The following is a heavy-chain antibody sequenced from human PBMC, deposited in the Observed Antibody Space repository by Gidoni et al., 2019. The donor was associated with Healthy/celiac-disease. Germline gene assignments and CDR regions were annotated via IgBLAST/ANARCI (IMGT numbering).Heavy chain of an antibody. CDR3: AKDHGIVGATRVRGTFDY. D-gene: IGHD1-26*01. CDR1: GFTFSSYA. V-gene: IGHV3-23*01. CDR2: ISGSGGST. Sequence: EVQLFESGGGLVQPGGSLRLSCAASGFTFSSYAMSWVRQAPGKGLEWVSAISGSGGSTYYADSVKGRFTISRDNSKNTLYLQMNSLRAEDTAVYYCAKDHGIVGATRVRGTFDYWGQGTLVTVSS. J-gene: IGHJ4*02.